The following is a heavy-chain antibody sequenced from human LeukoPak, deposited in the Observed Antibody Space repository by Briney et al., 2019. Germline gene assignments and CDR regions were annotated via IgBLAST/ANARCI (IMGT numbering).Heavy chain of an antibody. D-gene: IGHD5-12*01. J-gene: IGHJ3*02. V-gene: IGHV3-23*01. CDR3: VKVIVTTSEKGGAFHI. CDR2: ISGNGGST. Sequence: GGSLRLSCAASGFTFSSYAMTWVRQAPGKGLEWVSTISGNGGSTYYADSVKGRFTISRDNSKNTLYLQMNSLRVEDTAVYYCVKVIVTTSEKGGAFHIWVQGTMVTVSS. CDR1: GFTFSSYA.